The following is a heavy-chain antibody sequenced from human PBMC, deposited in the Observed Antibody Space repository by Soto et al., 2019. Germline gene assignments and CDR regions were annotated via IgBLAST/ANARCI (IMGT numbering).Heavy chain of an antibody. CDR1: GGTFSSYA. D-gene: IGHD2-15*01. CDR3: ASLTYCSGGSCYSEDY. CDR2: IIPIFGTA. Sequence: QVQLVQSGAEVKKPGSSMKVSCKASGGTFSSYAISWVRQAPGQGLEWMGGIIPIFGTANYAQKFQGRVTITADESTSTAYMELSSLRSEDTAVYYCASLTYCSGGSCYSEDYWGQGTLVTVSS. J-gene: IGHJ4*02. V-gene: IGHV1-69*01.